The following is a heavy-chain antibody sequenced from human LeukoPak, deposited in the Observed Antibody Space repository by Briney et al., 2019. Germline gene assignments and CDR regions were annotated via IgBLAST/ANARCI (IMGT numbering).Heavy chain of an antibody. V-gene: IGHV3-23*01. CDR3: AKGVGYCSGGSCQQFDY. Sequence: GGSLRLSCAASGFTFSTYGMSWVRQAPGKGLKWVSAISGSGGSTYYADSVKGRITISRDNSKNTLYLQMNSLRAEDTAVYYCAKGVGYCSGGSCQQFDYWGQGTLVTVSS. CDR2: ISGSGGST. CDR1: GFTFSTYG. J-gene: IGHJ4*02. D-gene: IGHD2-15*01.